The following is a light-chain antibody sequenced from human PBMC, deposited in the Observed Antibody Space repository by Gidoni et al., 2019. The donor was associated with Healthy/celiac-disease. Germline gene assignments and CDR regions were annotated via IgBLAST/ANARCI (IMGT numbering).Light chain of an antibody. V-gene: IGKV1-39*01. J-gene: IGKJ2*01. Sequence: DIQMTKSPSSLSASVGDRVTITCRASQSISSYLNWYQQKPGKAPKLLIYAASSLQSGVPSRFSGSGSGTDFTLTISSLRPEDFATYYCQQSYSTPPYTFGQGTKLEIK. CDR2: AAS. CDR3: QQSYSTPPYT. CDR1: QSISSY.